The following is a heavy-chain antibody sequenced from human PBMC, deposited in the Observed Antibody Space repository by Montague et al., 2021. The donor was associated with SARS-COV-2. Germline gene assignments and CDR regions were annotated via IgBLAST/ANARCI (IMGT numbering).Heavy chain of an antibody. J-gene: IGHJ4*02. D-gene: IGHD3-3*01. CDR2: FSLSRNT. CDR3: ARGYQLRFLEWSSRQSTFDY. Sequence: SETLSLTCSRLVSSYSGADWKSIRLNPRQTWNSYADFSLSRNTNYNPSLKSRVTISVDTSKNQFSLKLSSVTAADTAVYYCARGYQLRFLEWSSRQSTFDYWGQGTLVNVS. V-gene: IGHV4-34*01. CDR1: VSSYSGAD.